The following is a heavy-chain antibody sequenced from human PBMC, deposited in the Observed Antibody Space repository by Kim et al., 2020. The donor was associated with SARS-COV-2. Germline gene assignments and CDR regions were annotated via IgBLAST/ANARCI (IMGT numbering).Heavy chain of an antibody. CDR3: ARSFRGSAVSFDP. CDR1: GGSISSGRNY. D-gene: IGHD1-26*01. CDR2: LSYTGAT. J-gene: IGHJ5*02. Sequence: SETLSLTCTVSGGSISSGRNYWGWIRQPPGKGLEWVGSLSYTGATYYNPSLKSRVTISVDTSKDQCSLKLSSVTAADTAVYYCARSFRGSAVSFDPLCQG. V-gene: IGHV4-39*01.